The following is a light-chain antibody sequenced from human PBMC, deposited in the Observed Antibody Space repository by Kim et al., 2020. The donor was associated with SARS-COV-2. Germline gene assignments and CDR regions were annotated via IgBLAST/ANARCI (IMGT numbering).Light chain of an antibody. Sequence: GQSGRISCTGTSSDGCGYIHVSGYQQHPGKAPKLIIYDVNKRPSGASDRFSGSKSANTASLTISGLQAEDEAEYYCASFTSSTTWVFGGGTQLTVL. CDR2: DVN. CDR1: SSDGCGYIH. J-gene: IGLJ3*02. V-gene: IGLV2-14*04. CDR3: ASFTSSTTWV.